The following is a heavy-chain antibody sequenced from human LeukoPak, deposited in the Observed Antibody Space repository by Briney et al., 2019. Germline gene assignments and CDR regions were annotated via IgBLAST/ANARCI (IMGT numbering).Heavy chain of an antibody. V-gene: IGHV3-23*01. CDR1: GFTFSNYA. Sequence: GGSLILSCAASGFTFSNYAMSRVRQAPGKGLEWVSGISGSGGGTYYAGSAKGRFTISRDNSKNTLYLQMNSLRAEDTAVYYCAKANGYCSSTSCYYYWYFQHWGQGTLVTVSS. CDR2: ISGSGGGT. D-gene: IGHD2-2*01. CDR3: AKANGYCSSTSCYYYWYFQH. J-gene: IGHJ1*01.